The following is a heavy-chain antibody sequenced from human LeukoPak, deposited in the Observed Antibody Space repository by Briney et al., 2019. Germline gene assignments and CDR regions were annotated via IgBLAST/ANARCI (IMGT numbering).Heavy chain of an antibody. D-gene: IGHD3-22*01. V-gene: IGHV1-46*01. CDR1: GYTFTTYY. Sequence: GASVKVSCKASGYTFTTYYMHWLRQAPGQGLEWMGIINPSDGDTRYAQKFQGRVATTRYTSTSTVYMELSSLISEDTAVYYCAREGKGIVDSSGYHFDHWGQEILVTVSS. J-gene: IGHJ4*02. CDR2: INPSDGDT. CDR3: AREGKGIVDSSGYHFDH.